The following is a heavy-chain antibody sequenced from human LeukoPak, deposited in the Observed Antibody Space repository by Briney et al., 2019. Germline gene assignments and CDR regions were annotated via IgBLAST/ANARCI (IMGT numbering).Heavy chain of an antibody. CDR2: VTGSGDGT. V-gene: IGHV3-23*01. D-gene: IGHD3-16*01. J-gene: IGHJ4*02. Sequence: PGGSLRLSCSASGFTFRDYGMYWVRQAPGQGLKWVSAVTGSGDGTYYADSVKGRFTISRDNSKNTLFLQLSSLRPEDTAVYYCAKRDGTSRGGFDYWGQGTLVTVSS. CDR1: GFTFRDYG. CDR3: AKRDGTSRGGFDY.